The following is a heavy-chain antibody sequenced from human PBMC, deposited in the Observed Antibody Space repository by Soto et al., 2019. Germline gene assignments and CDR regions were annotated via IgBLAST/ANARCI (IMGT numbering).Heavy chain of an antibody. D-gene: IGHD2-21*02. CDR1: GFTFSSSG. Sequence: QVQMVESGGGVVQPGRSLRLSCAASGFTFSSSGMHWVRQAPGKGLEWVAVIPYDGSNEYYADSVKGRFTISRDNYKNTLYLQMNSLRAEDTAVYYCAKYDCGGDCFFAYWGQGTLVTVAS. CDR2: IPYDGSNE. J-gene: IGHJ4*02. CDR3: AKYDCGGDCFFAY. V-gene: IGHV3-30*18.